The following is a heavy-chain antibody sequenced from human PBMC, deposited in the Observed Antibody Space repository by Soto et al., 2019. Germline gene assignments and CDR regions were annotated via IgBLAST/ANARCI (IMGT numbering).Heavy chain of an antibody. V-gene: IGHV1-69*01. D-gene: IGHD3-22*01. Sequence: QVQLVQSGAEVKKPGSSVKVSCKASGGTFSSYAISWVRQAPGQGLEWMGGIIPSFGTANYAQKYQGRVTIPADESTSTAYMELSSLRSEDTAVYYCARDPTYYYDRFDPWGQGTLVTVSS. CDR3: ARDPTYYYDRFDP. J-gene: IGHJ5*02. CDR1: GGTFSSYA. CDR2: IIPSFGTA.